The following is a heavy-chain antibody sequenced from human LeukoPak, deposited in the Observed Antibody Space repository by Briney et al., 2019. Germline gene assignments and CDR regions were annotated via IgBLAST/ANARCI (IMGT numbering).Heavy chain of an antibody. D-gene: IGHD1-26*01. J-gene: IGHJ4*02. CDR1: GGSISSYY. Sequence: SETLSLTCTVSGGSISSYYWSWIRQPPGKGLEWIGYIYYRGSTNYNPSLMSRVTISVDTSKNQFSLKLSSVTAADTAVYYCARGQRWELPYIDYWGQGTLVTVSS. V-gene: IGHV4-59*01. CDR2: IYYRGST. CDR3: ARGQRWELPYIDY.